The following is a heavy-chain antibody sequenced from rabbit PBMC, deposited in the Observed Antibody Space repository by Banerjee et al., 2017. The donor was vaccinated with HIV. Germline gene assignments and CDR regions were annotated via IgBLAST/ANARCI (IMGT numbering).Heavy chain of an antibody. Sequence: QSLEESGGDLVKPGASLTLTCTASGFDLSRYHMCWVRQAPGKGLELIGCIYIGSGSTYYASWAKGRFTIPKTSSTTVTLQMTSLTAADTATYFCARDLAGVIGWNFNLWGPGTLVTVS. CDR1: GFDLSRYH. J-gene: IGHJ4*01. CDR3: ARDLAGVIGWNFNL. CDR2: IYIGSGST. V-gene: IGHV1S40*01. D-gene: IGHD4-1*01.